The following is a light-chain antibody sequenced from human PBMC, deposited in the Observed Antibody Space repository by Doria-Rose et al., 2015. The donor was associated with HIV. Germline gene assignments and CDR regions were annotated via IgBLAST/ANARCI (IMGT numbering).Light chain of an antibody. V-gene: IGKV3-20*01. CDR3: QQYGTSRGT. CDR2: DAS. J-gene: IGKJ5*01. Sequence: TQSPGTLSLSPGERATLSCRASQRVKSSYLAWYQQKPGQAPRLLIYDASNRATGIPDRFSSSGSGTDFTLTISRLEPEDVAVYYCQQYGTSRGTFGQGTRLEIK. CDR1: QRVKSSY.